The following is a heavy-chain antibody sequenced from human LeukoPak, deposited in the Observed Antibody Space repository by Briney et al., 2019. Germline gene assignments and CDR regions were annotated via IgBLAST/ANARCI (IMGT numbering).Heavy chain of an antibody. CDR3: ARGNGVSGYSDDWFDP. Sequence: SETLSLTCAVYGGSFSGYYWGCIRQPPGKGLEWIGSIYYSGSTYYNPSLKSRVTISIDTSKNQFSLRLSSVTAADTAVYYCARGNGVSGYSDDWFDPWGQGTLVTVSS. CDR2: IYYSGST. CDR1: GGSFSGYY. V-gene: IGHV4-34*01. D-gene: IGHD6-25*01. J-gene: IGHJ5*02.